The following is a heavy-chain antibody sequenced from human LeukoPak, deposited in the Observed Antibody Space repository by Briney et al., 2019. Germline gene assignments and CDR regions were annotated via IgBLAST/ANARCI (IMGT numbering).Heavy chain of an antibody. Sequence: PGGSLRLSCAASGFTVSSNYMSWVRQAPGKGLEWVSIIYSDGSTYYRDSVKGRFTISRDNSKNTLYLQMNSLRAEDTAVYYCARGDYYGSRGDYWGQGTLVTVSS. CDR1: GFTVSSNY. CDR3: ARGDYYGSRGDY. D-gene: IGHD3-10*01. J-gene: IGHJ4*02. CDR2: IYSDGST. V-gene: IGHV3-66*01.